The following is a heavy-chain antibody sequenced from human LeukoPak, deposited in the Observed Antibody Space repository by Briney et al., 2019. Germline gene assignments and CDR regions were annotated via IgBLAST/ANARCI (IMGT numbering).Heavy chain of an antibody. CDR1: GGSISSYY. V-gene: IGHV4-34*01. CDR2: INHSGST. CDR3: ARSLSYYYYYYGMDV. D-gene: IGHD3-16*02. Sequence: PSETLSLTCTVSGGSISSYYWSWIRQPPGKGLEWIGEINHSGSTNYNPSLKSRVTISVDTSKNQFSLKLSSVTAADTAVYYCARSLSYYYYYYGMDVWGQGTTVTVSS. J-gene: IGHJ6*02.